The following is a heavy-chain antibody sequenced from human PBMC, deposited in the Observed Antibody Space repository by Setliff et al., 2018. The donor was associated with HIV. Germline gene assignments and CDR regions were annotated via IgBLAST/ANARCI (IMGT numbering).Heavy chain of an antibody. Sequence: SETLSLTCSVSGGSISRSFYYWSWIRQPPGKGLEWIGEINHSGSTNYNPSLKSRVTISVDKSKNQFSLNMESVAAADTAVYYCARIRHAMDVWGQGTMVTVSS. CDR1: GGSISRSFYY. J-gene: IGHJ6*02. CDR2: INHSGST. V-gene: IGHV4-39*07. D-gene: IGHD6-6*01. CDR3: ARIRHAMDV.